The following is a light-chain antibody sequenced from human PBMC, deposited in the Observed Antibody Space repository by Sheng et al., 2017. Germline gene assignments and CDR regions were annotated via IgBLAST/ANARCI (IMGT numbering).Light chain of an antibody. CDR2: EDS. V-gene: IGLV3-21*02. CDR1: NIGSKS. J-gene: IGLJ1*01. Sequence: SYVLTQPPSVSVAPGQTATITCEGNNIGSKSVHWYQQKPGQAPVLVVYEDSDRPSGIPERFSGSNSGNMATLTISRVEAGDEADYFCQVWDSSLPYVFATGTKVTVL. CDR3: QVWDSSLPYV.